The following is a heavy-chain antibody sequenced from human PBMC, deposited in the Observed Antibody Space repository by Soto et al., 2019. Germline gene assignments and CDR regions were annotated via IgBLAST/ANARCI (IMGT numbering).Heavy chain of an antibody. D-gene: IGHD3-10*01. J-gene: IGHJ6*02. CDR3: ARDLYGSGSYFYYYGMDV. Sequence: EVQLVESGGGLVQPGGSLRLSCAASGFTFSRYSMNWVRQAPGKGLEWVSYISSSSSTIYYADSVKGRFTIPRDNAENSLYLQMNSLRDEDTAVYYCARDLYGSGSYFYYYGMDVWGQGTTVTVSS. CDR1: GFTFSRYS. CDR2: ISSSSSTI. V-gene: IGHV3-48*02.